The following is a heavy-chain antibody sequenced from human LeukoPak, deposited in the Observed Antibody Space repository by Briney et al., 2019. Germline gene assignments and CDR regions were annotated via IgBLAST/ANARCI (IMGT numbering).Heavy chain of an antibody. CDR2: IWYDGSNK. CDR3: AKMGKESGSGNRVVPYYFDY. Sequence: GRSLRLSCAASGFTFSSYGMHWVRQAPGKGLEWVAVIWYDGSNKYYADSVKGRFTISRDNSKNTLYLQMNSLRAEDTAVYYCAKMGKESGSGNRVVPYYFDYWGQGTLVTVSS. J-gene: IGHJ4*02. V-gene: IGHV3-33*06. CDR1: GFTFSSYG. D-gene: IGHD3-10*01.